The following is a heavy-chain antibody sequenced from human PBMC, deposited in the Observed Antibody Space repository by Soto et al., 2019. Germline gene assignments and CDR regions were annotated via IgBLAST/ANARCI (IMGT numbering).Heavy chain of an antibody. CDR2: INHSGST. Sequence: SETLSLTCAVYGGSFSGYYWSWIRQPPGKGLEWIGEINHSGSTNYNPSLKSRVTISVDTSKNQFSLKLSSVTAADTAVYYCAIAAAGTSAWFDPWGQGTLVTVSS. CDR3: AIAAAGTSAWFDP. V-gene: IGHV4-34*01. J-gene: IGHJ5*02. CDR1: GGSFSGYY. D-gene: IGHD6-13*01.